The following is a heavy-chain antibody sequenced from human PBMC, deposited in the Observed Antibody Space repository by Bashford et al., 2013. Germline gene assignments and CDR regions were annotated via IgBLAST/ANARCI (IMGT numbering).Heavy chain of an antibody. CDR1: GFTFSSYG. D-gene: IGHD3-22*01. V-gene: IGHV3-33*08. J-gene: IGHJ3*02. CDR3: ARDILWGDSSGHDAFDI. CDR2: IWYDGSNK. Sequence: GGSLRLSCAASGFTFSSYGMHWVRQAPGKGLEWVAVIWYDGSNKYYADSVKGRFTISRDNSKNTLYLQMNSLRAEDTAVYYCARDILWGDSSGHDAFDIWGQGTMVTVSS.